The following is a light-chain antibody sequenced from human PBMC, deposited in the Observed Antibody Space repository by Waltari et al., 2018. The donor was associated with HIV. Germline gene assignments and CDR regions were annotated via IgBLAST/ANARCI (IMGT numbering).Light chain of an antibody. CDR2: WAS. J-gene: IGKJ2*01. CDR3: QQYYSTPYT. Sequence: DIVMTQSPDSLVGSLGERATINCKSSQSVLYSSNNKNYLAWYQQKPGQPPKLRIYWASTRESGVPDRFSGSGSGTDFTLTISSLQAEDVAVYYCQQYYSTPYTFGQGTKLEIK. V-gene: IGKV4-1*01. CDR1: QSVLYSSNNKNY.